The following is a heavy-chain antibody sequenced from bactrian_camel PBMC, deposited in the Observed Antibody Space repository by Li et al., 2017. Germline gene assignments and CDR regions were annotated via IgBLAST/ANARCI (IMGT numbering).Heavy chain of an antibody. D-gene: IGHD2*01. J-gene: IGHJ4*01. CDR1: GYIHTTFC. Sequence: HVQLVESGGGSVQAGGSLRLSCAASGYIHTTFCMGWFRQASGKERERVATVDSDGGTWHADSVKGRFAISKDNAKNTLYLQMDNLKPEDTAVYSCAATEAASELRAELCSQFTYWGQGTQVTVS. CDR3: AATEAASELRAELCSQFTY. V-gene: IGHV3S26*01. CDR2: VDSDGGT.